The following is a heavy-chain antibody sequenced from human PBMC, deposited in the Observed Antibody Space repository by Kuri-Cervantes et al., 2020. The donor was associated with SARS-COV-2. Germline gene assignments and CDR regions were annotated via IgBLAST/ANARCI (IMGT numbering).Heavy chain of an antibody. CDR2: IGTAGDT. V-gene: IGHV3-13*03. CDR3: ARDNSAYYDFWSGYYNYFDY. CDR1: GFTFSSYD. D-gene: IGHD3-3*01. Sequence: GESLKISCAACGFTFSSYDMHWVRQATGKGLEWVSAIGTAGDTYYPGSVKGQFTISRDNAKNSLYLQMNSLRAEDTAAYYCARDNSAYYDFWSGYYNYFDYWGQGTLVTVSS. J-gene: IGHJ4*02.